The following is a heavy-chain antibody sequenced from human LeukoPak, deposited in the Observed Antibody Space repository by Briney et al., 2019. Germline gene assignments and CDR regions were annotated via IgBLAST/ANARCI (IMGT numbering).Heavy chain of an antibody. J-gene: IGHJ4*02. CDR2: INANSGDT. D-gene: IGHD3-16*02. CDR3: AREMGGYVWGSYRSYYFDY. V-gene: IGHV1-2*02. Sequence: ASVKVSCKASGYTFTGYYMHWVRQAPGQGLEWMGWINANSGDTNYAQKFQGRVTMTRDTSISTAYMELSRLRSDDTAVYYCAREMGGYVWGSYRSYYFDYWGQGTLVTVSS. CDR1: GYTFTGYY.